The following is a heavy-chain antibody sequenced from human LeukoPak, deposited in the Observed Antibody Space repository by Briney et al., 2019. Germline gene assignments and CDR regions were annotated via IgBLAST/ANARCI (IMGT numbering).Heavy chain of an antibody. CDR3: AKESSSSPSFDY. Sequence: GGSLRLSCAASGFTFSSYWMSWVRQAPGKGLEWVANIKQDGSEKYYVDSVKGRFTISRDNAKNSLYLQMNSLRAEDTALYYCAKESSSSPSFDYWGQGTLVTVSS. CDR2: IKQDGSEK. J-gene: IGHJ4*02. V-gene: IGHV3-7*03. D-gene: IGHD6-6*01. CDR1: GFTFSSYW.